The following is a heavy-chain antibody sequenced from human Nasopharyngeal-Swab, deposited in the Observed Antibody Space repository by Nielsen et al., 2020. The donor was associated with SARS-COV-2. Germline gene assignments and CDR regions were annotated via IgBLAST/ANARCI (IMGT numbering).Heavy chain of an antibody. CDR3: ARIAGRGSIYYYYMDV. V-gene: IGHV3-21*01. Sequence: GESLKISCAASGFTFSNYNMNWVRQAPGKGLEWVSSISGSTTYIYYADSVKGRFTISKDSAKNSLHLQMNSLRADDTVVYFCARIAGRGSIYYYYMDVWGTGTTVTVSS. D-gene: IGHD1-26*01. CDR2: ISGSTTYI. CDR1: GFTFSNYN. J-gene: IGHJ6*03.